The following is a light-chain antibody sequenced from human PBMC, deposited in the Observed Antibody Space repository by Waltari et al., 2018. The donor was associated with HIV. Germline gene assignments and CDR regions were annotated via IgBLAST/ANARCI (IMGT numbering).Light chain of an antibody. CDR1: NLQHKY. CDR3: QAWDSGTIV. Sequence: SYDLTQPPSVSVSSGQTATVTCSGLNLQHKYVSWYQQRSGQSPVLVIYQDTKRPPGIPERFVGSTSENTATLTINETQPLDDAHYSCQAWDSGTIVFGGGTRLTVL. CDR2: QDT. J-gene: IGLJ3*02. V-gene: IGLV3-1*01.